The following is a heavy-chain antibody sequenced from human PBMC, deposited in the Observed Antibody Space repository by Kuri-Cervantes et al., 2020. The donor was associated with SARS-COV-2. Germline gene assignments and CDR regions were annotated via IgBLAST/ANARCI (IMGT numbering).Heavy chain of an antibody. D-gene: IGHD3-16*01. CDR2: IWYDGENE. CDR3: ARGAANYYYMDV. V-gene: IGHV3-33*08. Sequence: GESLKISCAASRFTFNNYDLIWVRQAPGKGLEWVAVIWYDGENEYYAGSVKGRFTISRDNSKNTVSLHMNSLRAEDTAMYYCARGAANYYYMDVWGKGTTVTVSS. CDR1: RFTFNNYD. J-gene: IGHJ6*03.